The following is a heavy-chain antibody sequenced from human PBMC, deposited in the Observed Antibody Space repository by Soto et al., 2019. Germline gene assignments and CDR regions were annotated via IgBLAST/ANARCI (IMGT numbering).Heavy chain of an antibody. D-gene: IGHD1-1*01. CDR2: VSSRGTT. CDR1: GGSFSGYY. CDR3: ARESLDDSP. J-gene: IGHJ4*02. Sequence: SETLSLTCAVYGGSFSGYYWSWIRQPPGKGLEWIGSVSSRGTTYFNPSVRSRVTMSVDTSRNQYSMTLTSVTVADTAVYYCARESLDDSPWGPGTLVTVSS. V-gene: IGHV4-34*01.